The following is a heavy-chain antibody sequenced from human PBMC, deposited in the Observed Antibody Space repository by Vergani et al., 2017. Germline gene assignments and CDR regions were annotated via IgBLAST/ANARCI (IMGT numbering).Heavy chain of an antibody. CDR2: TYYRSKWYN. V-gene: IGHV6-1*01. CDR3: ARGINSGYDSDYYYGMDV. J-gene: IGHJ6*02. CDR1: GDSVSSNSAA. Sequence: QVQLQQSGPGLVKPSQTLSLTCAISGDSVSSNSAAWNWIRQSPSRGLEWLGRTYYRSKWYNDYAVSVKSRITINPDTSKNQLSLQLNSVTPEDTVVYYCARGINSGYDSDYYYGMDVWGQGTTVTVSS. D-gene: IGHD5-12*01.